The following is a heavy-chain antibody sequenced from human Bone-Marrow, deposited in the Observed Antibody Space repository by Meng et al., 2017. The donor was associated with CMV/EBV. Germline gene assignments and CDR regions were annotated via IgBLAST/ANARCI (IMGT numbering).Heavy chain of an antibody. CDR2: IYYSENT. D-gene: IGHD2-2*01. Sequence: SETLSLTCTVSGGSISSYYRSWIRQPPGKGLEWIGSIYYSENTFYNPSLKSRVTISLDTSKNQFSLKLTSVTVADTAVYYWASHIVLVPAAMEGDDYFDYWGQGTLVTVSS. CDR1: GGSISSYY. J-gene: IGHJ4*02. CDR3: ASHIVLVPAAMEGDDYFDY. V-gene: IGHV4-59*12.